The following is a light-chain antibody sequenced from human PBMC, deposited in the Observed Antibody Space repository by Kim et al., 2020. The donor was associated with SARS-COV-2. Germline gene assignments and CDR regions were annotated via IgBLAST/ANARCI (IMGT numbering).Light chain of an antibody. V-gene: IGKV4-1*01. J-gene: IGKJ2*03. CDR1: QSVLYSSNNTNY. Sequence: RSTINGQSSQSVLYSSNNTNYLASYPPKPGQPPNVRFYWASSRESWVPDRFSGSGSGTDFTLPISSLQAEDVAVYYCQQYYSTPPSFGQRTKLEI. CDR3: QQYYSTPPS. CDR2: WAS.